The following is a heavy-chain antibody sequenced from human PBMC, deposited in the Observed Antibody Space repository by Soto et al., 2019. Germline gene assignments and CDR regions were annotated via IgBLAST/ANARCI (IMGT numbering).Heavy chain of an antibody. CDR1: GGSISSSS. CDR3: ARVPGP. J-gene: IGHJ5*02. CDR2: IFYTGST. D-gene: IGHD7-27*01. V-gene: IGHV4-59*12. Sequence: SETLSLTCTVSGGSISSSSWNWIRQAPGKRLEWIGCIFYTGSTNFNPSLESRVTISVDRSKNQFSLKLSSVTAADTAVYYCARVPGPWGQG.